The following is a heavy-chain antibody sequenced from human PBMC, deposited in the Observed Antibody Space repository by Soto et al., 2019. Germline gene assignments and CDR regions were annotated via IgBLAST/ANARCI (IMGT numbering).Heavy chain of an antibody. D-gene: IGHD2-8*01. CDR3: AKDLSVGDCTNGVCYTGYYGMDV. J-gene: IGHJ6*02. V-gene: IGHV3-30*18. CDR2: ISYDGSNK. CDR1: GFTFSSYG. Sequence: PGGSLRLSCAASGFTFSSYGMHWVRQAPGKGLEWVAVISYDGSNKYYADSVRGRFTISRDNSKNTLYLQMNSLRAEDTAVYYCAKDLSVGDCTNGVCYTGYYGMDVWGQGTTVTVSS.